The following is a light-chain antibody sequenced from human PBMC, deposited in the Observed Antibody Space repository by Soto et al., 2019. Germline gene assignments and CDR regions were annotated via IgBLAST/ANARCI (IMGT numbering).Light chain of an antibody. CDR2: AAS. J-gene: IGKJ4*01. V-gene: IGKV1-39*01. CDR3: QQSFSFPAT. Sequence: DIQMPQSPSSLSASVGDRVTITCRASQSISDSLNWYQHKPGTAPKLLIYAASSLQSGVPSRFSGGGSGTDFTLTISSLQPEDFVTYFCQQSFSFPATFGGGTKVEIK. CDR1: QSISDS.